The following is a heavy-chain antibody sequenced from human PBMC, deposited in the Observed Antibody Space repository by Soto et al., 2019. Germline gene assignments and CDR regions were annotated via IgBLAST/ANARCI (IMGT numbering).Heavy chain of an antibody. J-gene: IGHJ3*02. D-gene: IGHD3-22*01. V-gene: IGHV1-18*01. CDR1: GYTFTSYG. Sequence: ASGKVSCKASGYTFTSYGISWVRQAPGQGLEWMGWISAYNGNTNYAQKLQGRVTITRDTSASTAYMELSSLRSEDTAVYYCATDYYDSRLDALDIWAQGTMVNVSS. CDR2: ISAYNGNT. CDR3: ATDYYDSRLDALDI.